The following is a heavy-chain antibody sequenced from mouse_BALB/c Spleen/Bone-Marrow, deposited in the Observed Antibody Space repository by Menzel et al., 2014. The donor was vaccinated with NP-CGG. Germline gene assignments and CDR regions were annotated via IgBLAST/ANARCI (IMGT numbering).Heavy chain of an antibody. D-gene: IGHD1-1*01. J-gene: IGHJ1*01. V-gene: IGHV3-1*02. CDR3: ARRGSSSNWYFDV. CDR1: GYSITSGYS. Sequence: EVQLVESGPDLVKPSQSLSLTCTVTGYSITSGYSWHWIRQFPGNKLEWMGYIHYSGSTYYNPSLKSRISITRDTSKNQFFLQLNSVTTEDTATYYCARRGSSSNWYFDVWGAGTTVTVSS. CDR2: IHYSGST.